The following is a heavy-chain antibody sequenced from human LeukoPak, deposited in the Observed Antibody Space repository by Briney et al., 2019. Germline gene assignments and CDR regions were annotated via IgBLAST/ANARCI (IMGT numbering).Heavy chain of an antibody. CDR1: GGSFSGYY. Sequence: PSETLSLTCAVYGGSFSGYYWSWIRQPPGKGLEWIGYIYYSGSTNYNPSLKSRVTISVDTSKNQFSLKLSSVTAADTAVYYCASVSSSDYGDWFDPWGQGTLVTVSS. D-gene: IGHD6-6*01. J-gene: IGHJ5*02. CDR3: ASVSSSDYGDWFDP. CDR2: IYYSGST. V-gene: IGHV4-59*01.